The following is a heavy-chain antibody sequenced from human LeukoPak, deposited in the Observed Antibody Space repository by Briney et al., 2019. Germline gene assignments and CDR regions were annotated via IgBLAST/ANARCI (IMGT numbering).Heavy chain of an antibody. CDR3: ARAPPGDYYDSSGYPY. CDR2: ISSSSSYI. J-gene: IGHJ4*02. CDR1: GFTFSSYS. Sequence: GGSLRLSCAASGFTFSSYSMNWVRQAPGKGLEWVSSISSSSSYIYYADSVKGRFTISRDNAKNSLYLQMNSLRAEDMAVYYCARAPPGDYYDSSGYPYWGQGTLVTVSS. D-gene: IGHD3-22*01. V-gene: IGHV3-21*01.